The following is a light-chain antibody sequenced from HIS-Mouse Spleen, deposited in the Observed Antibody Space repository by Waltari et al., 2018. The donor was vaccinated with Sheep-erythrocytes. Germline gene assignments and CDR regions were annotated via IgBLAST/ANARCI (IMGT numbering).Light chain of an antibody. CDR1: SSDVGCYNY. CDR2: DVS. J-gene: IGLJ1*01. V-gene: IGLV2-11*01. Sequence: SALTQPRSVSGSPGQSVTISCTGTSSDVGCYNYVSWYQQPPGKAPTLMIYDVSKRPSGVPDRFSGSKSGNTASLTISGLQAEDEADYYCCSYAGSYNHVFATGTKVTVL. CDR3: CSYAGSYNHV.